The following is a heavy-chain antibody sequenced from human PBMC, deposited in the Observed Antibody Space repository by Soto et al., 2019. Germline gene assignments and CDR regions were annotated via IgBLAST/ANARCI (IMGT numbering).Heavy chain of an antibody. J-gene: IGHJ4*01. CDR2: ISGTGIDI. D-gene: IGHD3-16*02. Sequence: GGSLRLSCAASGFDFYYYNMNWVRQAPGRGLEWVSSISGTGIDIHFADSVKGRFVISRDNAKTSLYLQMNSLRPEDTAVYYCARERVVNYTDYYFDYWGHGTLVTVSS. CDR3: ARERVVNYTDYYFDY. CDR1: GFDFYYYN. V-gene: IGHV3-21*01.